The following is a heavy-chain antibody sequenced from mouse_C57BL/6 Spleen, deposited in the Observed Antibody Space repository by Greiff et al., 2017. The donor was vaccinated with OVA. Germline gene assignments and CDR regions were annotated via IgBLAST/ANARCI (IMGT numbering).Heavy chain of an antibody. J-gene: IGHJ2*01. CDR1: AYAFSRHR. V-gene: IGHV1-80*01. CDR3: ARYGPYYFDY. D-gene: IGHD1-2*01. Sequence: VQLQQSGAELVKPGASVKISCKASAYAFSRHRLNWVKQRTGKGLEWIGQIYPGDCDTNYNGKFKGKATLTADKSSSTAYMQLSSLTSEDSAVYFCARYGPYYFDYWGQGTTLTVSS. CDR2: IYPGDCDT.